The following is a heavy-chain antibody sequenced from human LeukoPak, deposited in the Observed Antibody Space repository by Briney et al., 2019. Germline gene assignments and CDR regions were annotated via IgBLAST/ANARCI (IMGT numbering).Heavy chain of an antibody. Sequence: SETLSLTCAVSGYSISSGYYWGWIRQPPGKGLEWIGSIYHSGSTYYNPSLKSRVTISVDTSKNQFSLKLSSVPAADTAVYYCARVGLYDFWSGYYTGYYYYYYMDVWGKGTTVTVSS. J-gene: IGHJ6*03. CDR1: GYSISSGYY. CDR3: ARVGLYDFWSGYYTGYYYYYYMDV. CDR2: IYHSGST. V-gene: IGHV4-38-2*01. D-gene: IGHD3-3*01.